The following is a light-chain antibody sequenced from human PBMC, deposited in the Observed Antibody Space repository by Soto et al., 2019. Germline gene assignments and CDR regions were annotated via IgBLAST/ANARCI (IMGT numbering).Light chain of an antibody. CDR1: QGISNY. Sequence: DIPMTQSPSSLSASVGDRVTITCRASQGISNYLAWYQQRPGKSPKLLIFAASALQSGVPSRFTGSGSGTDFTLTISSLQPEDVATYYCQNYNSAPRTFGQGTKLDIK. CDR3: QNYNSAPRT. V-gene: IGKV1-27*01. CDR2: AAS. J-gene: IGKJ1*01.